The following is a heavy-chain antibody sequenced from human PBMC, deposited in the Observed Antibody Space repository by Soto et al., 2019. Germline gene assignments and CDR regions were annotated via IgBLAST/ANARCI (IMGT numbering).Heavy chain of an antibody. D-gene: IGHD4-4*01. Sequence: EVQLVESGGGLVQPGGSLRLSCAASGFTFNRYWMKWVRQAPGRGLEWMGNINQDGSEKHYVDSVKGRFTISRDNAKDSVYLQMNSLKAEDTAMYYCARGEYDYSNPVDYWGHGTRVTVSS. CDR3: ARGEYDYSNPVDY. J-gene: IGHJ4*01. CDR2: INQDGSEK. CDR1: GFTFNRYW. V-gene: IGHV3-7*04.